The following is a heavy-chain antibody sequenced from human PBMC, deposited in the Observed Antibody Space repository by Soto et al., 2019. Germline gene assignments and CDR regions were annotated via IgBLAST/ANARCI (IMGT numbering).Heavy chain of an antibody. CDR1: GFTFSSYS. D-gene: IGHD1-26*01. V-gene: IGHV3-21*01. J-gene: IGHJ6*02. Sequence: GGSLRLSCAASGFTFSSYSMNWVRQAPGKGLEWVSSISSSSSYIYYADSVKGRFTISRDNAKNSLYLQMNSLRAEDTAVYYCARDWSGSYYPYYGMDVWGQGTTVTVSS. CDR3: ARDWSGSYYPYYGMDV. CDR2: ISSSSSYI.